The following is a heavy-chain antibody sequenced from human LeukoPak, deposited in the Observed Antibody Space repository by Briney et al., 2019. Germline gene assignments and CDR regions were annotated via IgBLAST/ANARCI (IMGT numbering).Heavy chain of an antibody. D-gene: IGHD1-26*01. V-gene: IGHV3-48*03. CDR1: GFTFSSYE. J-gene: IGHJ4*02. Sequence: GGSLRLSCAASGFTFSSYEMNWVRQAPGKGLEWASYISSSGSTIYYADSVKGRFTISRDNAKNSLYLQMNSLRAEDTAVYYCARDDSGSFGGYWGQGTLVTVSS. CDR3: ARDDSGSFGGY. CDR2: ISSSGSTI.